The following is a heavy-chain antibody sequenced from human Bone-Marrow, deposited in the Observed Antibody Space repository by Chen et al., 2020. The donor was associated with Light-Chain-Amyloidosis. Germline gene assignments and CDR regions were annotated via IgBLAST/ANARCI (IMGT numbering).Heavy chain of an antibody. CDR1: GYTFPNYW. D-gene: IGHD5-12*01. J-gene: IGHJ4*02. CDR2: IYPDDSEA. V-gene: IGHV5-51*01. CDR3: ARRRDGYNFDY. Sequence: EVQLEQSGPEVKKPGESLKISCKGSGYTFPNYWIGWVRQMPGKGLEWMGVIYPDDSEARYSPSVEGQVSLSADKSIATAYLQWSGLQASDTAMYYCARRRDGYNFDYCGQGTLVTVSS.